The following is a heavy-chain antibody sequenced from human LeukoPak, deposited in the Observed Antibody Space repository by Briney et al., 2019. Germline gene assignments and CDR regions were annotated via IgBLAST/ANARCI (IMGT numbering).Heavy chain of an antibody. V-gene: IGHV3-7*01. Sequence: GRSLRLSCAAFGFTFSSYWMSWVRQAPGKGLEWVANIKQDGSEKYYVDSVKGRFTISRDNAKNSLYLQMNSLRAEDTAVYYCARPGRSDDAFDIWGQGTMVTVSS. CDR3: ARPGRSDDAFDI. CDR2: IKQDGSEK. J-gene: IGHJ3*02. CDR1: GFTFSSYW. D-gene: IGHD1-26*01.